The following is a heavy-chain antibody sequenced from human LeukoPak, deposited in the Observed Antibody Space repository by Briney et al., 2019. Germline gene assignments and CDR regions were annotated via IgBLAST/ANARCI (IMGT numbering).Heavy chain of an antibody. J-gene: IGHJ4*02. V-gene: IGHV3-30-3*01. CDR3: AREGKLPRPFDY. CDR1: GFAFSSYA. D-gene: IGHD1-26*01. CDR2: ISYDGSNK. Sequence: GRSLRLSCAASGFAFSSYAMHWVRQAPGKGLEWVAVISYDGSNKYYADSVKGRFTISRDNSKNTLYLQMNSLRAEDTAVYYCAREGKLPRPFDYWGQGTLVTVSS.